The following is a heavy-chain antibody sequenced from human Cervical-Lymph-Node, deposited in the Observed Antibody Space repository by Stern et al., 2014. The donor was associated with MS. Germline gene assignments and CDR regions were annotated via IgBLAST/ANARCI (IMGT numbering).Heavy chain of an antibody. V-gene: IGHV4-39*01. Sequence: QVQLQESGPGLVKPSETLSLTCTVSGGSMKSYHWGWIRQSPGKGLDWIGTIYYSGSTYYNPSLKSRVTISVDTSDTQFSLRLSSLTAADTAVYYCARQGFCSGGSCYYWYFDLWGRGTLVTVSS. CDR2: IYYSGST. J-gene: IGHJ2*01. D-gene: IGHD2-15*01. CDR3: ARQGFCSGGSCYYWYFDL. CDR1: GGSMKSYH.